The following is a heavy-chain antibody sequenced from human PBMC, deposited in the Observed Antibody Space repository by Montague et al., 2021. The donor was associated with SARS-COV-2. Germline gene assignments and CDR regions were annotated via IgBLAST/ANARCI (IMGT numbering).Heavy chain of an antibody. V-gene: IGHV4-34*01. J-gene: IGHJ4*02. Sequence: SETLSLTCAVYGGSFSGYYWNWIRQPPGKGLEWIGEINHSGSTNYNPSLKSRVTMSVDTSKNQVSLKLNSVTAADTAVYYCARVRQWLVPFDYWGQGTLVTVSS. CDR1: GGSFSGYY. CDR2: INHSGST. CDR3: ARVRQWLVPFDY. D-gene: IGHD6-19*01.